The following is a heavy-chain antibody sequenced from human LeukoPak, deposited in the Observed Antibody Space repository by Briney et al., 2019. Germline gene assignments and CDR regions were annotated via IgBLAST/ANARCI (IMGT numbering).Heavy chain of an antibody. Sequence: GASVKVSCKASGYTFTDYYMHWVLQAPGQGLEWMGWINPNSGGTNFAQKFQGRVAMTRDTSISTAYLELGSLRSDDTAVYFCARARWQLVPYFDSWGQGTLVTVSS. D-gene: IGHD6-6*01. J-gene: IGHJ4*02. CDR1: GYTFTDYY. CDR3: ARARWQLVPYFDS. V-gene: IGHV1-2*02. CDR2: INPNSGGT.